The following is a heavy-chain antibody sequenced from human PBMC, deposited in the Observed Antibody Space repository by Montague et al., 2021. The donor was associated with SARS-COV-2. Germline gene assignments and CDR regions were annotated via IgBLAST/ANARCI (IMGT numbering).Heavy chain of an antibody. CDR3: ARGVVAAPPVVDY. CDR2: NYASGGT. J-gene: IGHJ4*02. Sequence: SETLSLTCSVSGEPISGFFWNWIRQHAGKGLVWIGRNYASGGTDFKPSXESRVTMSVDTSKNQFSPKVNSGTAADTAMYYRARGVVAAPPVVDYWGRGTLVTVSS. V-gene: IGHV4-4*07. D-gene: IGHD2-15*01. CDR1: GEPISGFF.